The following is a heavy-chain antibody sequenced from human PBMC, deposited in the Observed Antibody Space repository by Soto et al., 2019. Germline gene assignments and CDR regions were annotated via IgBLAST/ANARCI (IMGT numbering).Heavy chain of an antibody. D-gene: IGHD6-19*01. CDR2: INAGNGNT. J-gene: IGHJ3*02. Sequence: ASVKVSCKASGYTFTSYAMHWVRQAPGQRFEWMGWINAGNGNTKYSQKFQGRVTITRDTSASTAYMELSSLRSEDTAVYYCARDMVRFIAVAGTGAFDIWGQGTMVTVSS. V-gene: IGHV1-3*01. CDR1: GYTFTSYA. CDR3: ARDMVRFIAVAGTGAFDI.